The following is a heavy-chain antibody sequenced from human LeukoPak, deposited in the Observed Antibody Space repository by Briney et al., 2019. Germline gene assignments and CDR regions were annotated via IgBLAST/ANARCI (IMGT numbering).Heavy chain of an antibody. CDR1: GGSISSSSYY. V-gene: IGHV4-39*07. CDR3: ARDSEQQQLIPSYFDS. Sequence: SETLSLTCTVSGGSISSSSYYWGWVRQPPGKGLEWIGSIYYSGSTYYNPSLKSRVTISVDTSKNQFSLKLSSVTAADTAVYYWARDSEQQQLIPSYFDSWGQEPWSPSP. CDR2: IYYSGST. D-gene: IGHD6-13*01. J-gene: IGHJ4*01.